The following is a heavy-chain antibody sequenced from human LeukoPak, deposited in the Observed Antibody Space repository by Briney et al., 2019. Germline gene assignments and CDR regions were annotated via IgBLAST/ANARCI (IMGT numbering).Heavy chain of an antibody. Sequence: MTSGTLSLTCAVSGGSISSSNWWSWVRQTPGEGLEWIGEIYHSGSTNYNQSLKSRVTISVDKSKNHFSLKLSSVTAADTAVYSCARSYCTNDVCYRLFDYWGQGTLVTVSS. CDR1: GGSISSSNW. CDR3: ARSYCTNDVCYRLFDY. CDR2: IYHSGST. V-gene: IGHV4-4*02. J-gene: IGHJ4*02. D-gene: IGHD2-8*01.